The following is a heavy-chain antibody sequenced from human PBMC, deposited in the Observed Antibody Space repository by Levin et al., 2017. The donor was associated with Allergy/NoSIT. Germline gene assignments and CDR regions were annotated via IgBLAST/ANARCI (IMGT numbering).Heavy chain of an antibody. J-gene: IGHJ3*02. D-gene: IGHD6-13*01. CDR1: GFTFSNYW. V-gene: IGHV3-7*04. CDR3: ARGLAYSSNGDNAFDI. Sequence: GGSLRLSCAASGFTFSNYWMNWVRQAPGKGLEWVANIKQDGSEKYYVDSLKGRFTISRDNAKNSLYLQMNSLRVEDTAVYSCARGLAYSSNGDNAFDIWGQGTMVTVSS. CDR2: IKQDGSEK.